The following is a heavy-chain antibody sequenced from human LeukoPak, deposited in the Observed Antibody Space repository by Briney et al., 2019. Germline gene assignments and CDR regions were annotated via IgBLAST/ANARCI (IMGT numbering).Heavy chain of an antibody. D-gene: IGHD1-1*01. CDR1: GFTVSNFH. Sequence: GGSLRLSCLASGFTVSNFHMSWVRQAPGKGLEWVSLLYSGGSTYYADSVEGRFTISRDDSKNTIFLQMNTLRAEDTTTYYCARGGVNYWNPRYWGQGTLVTVSS. V-gene: IGHV3-53*01. CDR2: LYSGGST. J-gene: IGHJ4*02. CDR3: ARGGVNYWNPRY.